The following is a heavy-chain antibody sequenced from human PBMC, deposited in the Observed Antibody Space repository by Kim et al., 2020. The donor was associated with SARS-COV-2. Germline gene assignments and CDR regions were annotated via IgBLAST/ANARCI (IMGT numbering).Heavy chain of an antibody. J-gene: IGHJ3*02. Sequence: ADSVKGRFTISRDNAKNSLYLQMTSLRAEDTAVYYCATATVTTSGLAFDIWGQGTMVTVSS. D-gene: IGHD4-17*01. V-gene: IGHV3-21*01. CDR3: ATATVTTSGLAFDI.